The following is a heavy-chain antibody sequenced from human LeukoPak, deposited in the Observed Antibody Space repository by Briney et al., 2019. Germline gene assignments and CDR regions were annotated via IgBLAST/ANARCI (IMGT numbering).Heavy chain of an antibody. J-gene: IGHJ4*02. CDR2: INTNRGGT. Sequence: ASVTVSCKASGYTFTGYYMHWVRQAPGQGLEWMGWINTNRGGTNYAQKFQGRVTMTRDTSISTTYMELSRMRSADTAVYYCARESMGILDFDYWGQGALVTVSS. CDR1: GYTFTGYY. V-gene: IGHV1-2*02. D-gene: IGHD5-18*01. CDR3: ARESMGILDFDY.